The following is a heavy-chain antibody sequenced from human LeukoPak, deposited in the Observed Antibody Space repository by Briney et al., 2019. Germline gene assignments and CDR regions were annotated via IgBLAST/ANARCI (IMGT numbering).Heavy chain of an antibody. CDR1: GFTFTTYA. V-gene: IGHV3-23*01. D-gene: IGHD2/OR15-2a*01. CDR2: ISDSGDNT. Sequence: QPGGSLRLSCVASGFTFTTYAMSWVRQAPGKGLEWVSAISDSGDNTYYTDSVKGRITISRDNSKDTLYLQMDSLTAEDTAVYYCGRSLSGLLDSWGQGTLVTVSS. CDR3: GRSLSGLLDS. J-gene: IGHJ4*02.